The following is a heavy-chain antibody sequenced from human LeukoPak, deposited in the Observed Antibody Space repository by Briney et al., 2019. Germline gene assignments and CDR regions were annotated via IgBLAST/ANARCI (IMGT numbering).Heavy chain of an antibody. CDR1: GGTFSSYT. CDR3: ASAYYDFWSGYQFDY. Sequence: ASVKVSCKASGGTFSSYTISWVRQAPGQGIEWMGRIIPILGIANYAQKFQGRVTITADKSTSTAYMELSSLRSEDTAVYYCASAYYDFWSGYQFDYWGQGTLVTVSP. D-gene: IGHD3-3*01. V-gene: IGHV1-69*02. J-gene: IGHJ4*02. CDR2: IIPILGIA.